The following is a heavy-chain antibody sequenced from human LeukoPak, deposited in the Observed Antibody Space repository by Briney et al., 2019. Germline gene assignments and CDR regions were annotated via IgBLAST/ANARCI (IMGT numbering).Heavy chain of an antibody. V-gene: IGHV3-73*01. Sequence: GGSLRLSCAASGFTFSGSAMHWVRQASGKGLEWVGRIRRKANSYATAYAASVKGRFTISRDDSKNTAYLQMNSLKTEDTAVYYCTRRYCSSTSCPYFDPWGQGTLVTVSS. CDR1: GFTFSGSA. CDR3: TRRYCSSTSCPYFDP. CDR2: IRRKANSYAT. D-gene: IGHD2-2*01. J-gene: IGHJ5*02.